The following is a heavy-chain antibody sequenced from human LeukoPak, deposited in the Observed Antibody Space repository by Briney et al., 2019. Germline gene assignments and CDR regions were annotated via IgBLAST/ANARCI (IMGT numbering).Heavy chain of an antibody. D-gene: IGHD5-24*01. Sequence: PGGSLRLSCVASGFTFNSYAMTWVRQAPGKGLEWVSGILQSGDTTYYADSVKGRFTISRDNSKNTLYLQMNSLRVEDTAIYYCVKDTIIRDGYWEFDFCGQGTLVTVSS. CDR1: GFTFNSYA. J-gene: IGHJ4*02. CDR2: ILQSGDTT. CDR3: VKDTIIRDGYWEFDF. V-gene: IGHV3-23*01.